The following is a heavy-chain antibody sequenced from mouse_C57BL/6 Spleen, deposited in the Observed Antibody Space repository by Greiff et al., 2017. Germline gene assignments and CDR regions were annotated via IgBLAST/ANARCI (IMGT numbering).Heavy chain of an antibody. Sequence: VKLQESGAELVKPGASVKISCKASGYAFSSYWMNWVKQRPGKGLEWIGQIYPGDGDTNYNGKFKGKATLTADKSSSTAYMQLSSLTSEDSAVYFCARRGSSSLFAYWGQGTLVTVSA. CDR2: IYPGDGDT. CDR3: ARRGSSSLFAY. J-gene: IGHJ3*01. V-gene: IGHV1-80*01. CDR1: GYAFSSYW. D-gene: IGHD1-1*01.